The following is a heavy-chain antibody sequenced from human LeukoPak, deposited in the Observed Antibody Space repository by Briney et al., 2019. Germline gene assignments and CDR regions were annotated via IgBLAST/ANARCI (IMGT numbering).Heavy chain of an antibody. CDR1: GGSISRGGYY. D-gene: IGHD3-10*01. Sequence: SETLSLTCAVSGGSISRGGYYWSWIRQPPGKGLEWIGYIYYGGSTNYNPSLKSRVTISVDTSKNQFSLKLSSVTAADTAVYYCARVPMVRGVITFDYWGQGTLVTVSS. CDR2: IYYGGST. J-gene: IGHJ4*02. V-gene: IGHV4-61*08. CDR3: ARVPMVRGVITFDY.